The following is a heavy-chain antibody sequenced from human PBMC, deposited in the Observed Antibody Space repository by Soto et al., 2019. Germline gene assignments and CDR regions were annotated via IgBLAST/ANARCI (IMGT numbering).Heavy chain of an antibody. CDR2: IWYGGSNK. Sequence: QVQLVESGGGVVQPGRSLRLSCATSGFTFSSHGMHWVRQAPGKGLEWVAVIWYGGSNKFYADSVKGRFTISRDNSKNKLYLQMNSLRAEDTAVYYCARDRDDSSGYFLETLDYWGQGTLVTVSS. CDR1: GFTFSSHG. V-gene: IGHV3-33*01. D-gene: IGHD3-22*01. CDR3: ARDRDDSSGYFLETLDY. J-gene: IGHJ4*02.